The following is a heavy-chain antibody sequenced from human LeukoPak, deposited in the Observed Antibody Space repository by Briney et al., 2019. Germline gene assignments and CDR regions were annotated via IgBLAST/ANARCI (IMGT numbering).Heavy chain of an antibody. Sequence: SETLSLTCTVSGGSISSYYWSWIRQPPGKGLEWIGEINHSGSTNYNPSLKSRVTISVDTSKNQFSLKLSSVTAADTAVYYCARQPGYCSSTSCYVAFDIWGQGTMVTVSS. V-gene: IGHV4-34*01. D-gene: IGHD2-2*01. CDR2: INHSGST. CDR3: ARQPGYCSSTSCYVAFDI. J-gene: IGHJ3*02. CDR1: GGSISSYY.